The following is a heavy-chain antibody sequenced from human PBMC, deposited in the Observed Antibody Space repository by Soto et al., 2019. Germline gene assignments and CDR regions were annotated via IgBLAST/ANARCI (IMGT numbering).Heavy chain of an antibody. CDR2: IIPVVGTT. J-gene: IGHJ4*02. D-gene: IGHD2-8*01. V-gene: IGHV1-69*06. Sequence: QVQLVQSGAEVKKPGSSVKVSCKASGATFTTNSLNWVRQAPGQGLEWMGGIIPVVGTTKYAQKYQDRVTITGDKSANTAYMELSSLRSDDTAVYYCARAPLYATTDFDYWGQGTPVTVSS. CDR3: ARAPLYATTDFDY. CDR1: GATFTTNS.